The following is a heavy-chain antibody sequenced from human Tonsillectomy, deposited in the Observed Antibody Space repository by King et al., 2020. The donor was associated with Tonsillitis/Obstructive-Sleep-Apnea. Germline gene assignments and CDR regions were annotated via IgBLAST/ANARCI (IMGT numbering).Heavy chain of an antibody. V-gene: IGHV4-34*01. CDR3: ASWSLWNDAFDI. CDR1: YY. J-gene: IGHJ3*02. D-gene: IGHD3-3*01. Sequence: YYWSWILQPPGNGLEWIGEINHSGSANYNPSLKLRVAISIEMSKNHFSLKVTSGTAADIVVYYCASWSLWNDAFDIWCQGTMVGVYS. CDR2: INHSGSA.